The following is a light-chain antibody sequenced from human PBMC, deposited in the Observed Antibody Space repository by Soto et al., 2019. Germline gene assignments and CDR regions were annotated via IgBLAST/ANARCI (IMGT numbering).Light chain of an antibody. CDR2: KAS. CDR3: QQYNTFWT. Sequence: DIQMTQSPSTLSASVGDRVTITCRASQSISGLLAWYQQKLGKAPKLLIYKASGLESGVPSRFSGSGSGTEFTLTINRLQPDDFATYYCQQYNTFWTFGQWTQVEVK. J-gene: IGKJ1*01. V-gene: IGKV1-5*03. CDR1: QSISGL.